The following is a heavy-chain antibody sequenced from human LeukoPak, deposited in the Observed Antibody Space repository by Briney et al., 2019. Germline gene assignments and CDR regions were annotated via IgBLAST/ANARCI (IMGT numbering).Heavy chain of an antibody. D-gene: IGHD6-13*01. CDR2: ISSDSITK. CDR1: GFTFSSYS. V-gene: IGHV3-48*04. Sequence: SGGSLRLSCAASGFTFSSYSMNWIRQAPGKGLEWVAYISSDSITKYYADSVKGRFTISRDNAKNSLYLQMNSLRAEDTALYYCAKGKSSLDTSGLDYWGQGTLVTVSS. J-gene: IGHJ4*02. CDR3: AKGKSSLDTSGLDY.